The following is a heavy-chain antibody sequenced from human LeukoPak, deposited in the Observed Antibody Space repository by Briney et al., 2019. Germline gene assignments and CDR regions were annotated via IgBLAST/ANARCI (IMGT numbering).Heavy chain of an antibody. CDR3: ARDSGTDEQFDP. J-gene: IGHJ5*02. CDR1: GYTFSSYG. V-gene: IGHV1-18*01. Sequence: GASVKVSCKGSGYTFSSYGISWVRQAPGQGLEWMGWISTYNGNTNYAQKLQGRVTMTTDTSTSTAYMELRSLRSDDTAVYYCARDSGTDEQFDPWGQGTLVTVSS. D-gene: IGHD1-14*01. CDR2: ISTYNGNT.